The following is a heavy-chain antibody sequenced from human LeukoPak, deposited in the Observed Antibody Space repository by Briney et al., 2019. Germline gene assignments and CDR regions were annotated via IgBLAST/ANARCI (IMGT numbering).Heavy chain of an antibody. V-gene: IGHV4-39*07. J-gene: IGHJ4*02. CDR1: GGSISSSSYY. CDR3: ARGLSVINFWSGYYPHELDY. Sequence: KASETLSLTCTVSGGSISSSSYYWGWIRQPPGKGLEWIGEINHSGSTNYNPSLKSRVTISVDASKNQFSLKLSSVTAADTAVYYCARGLSVINFWSGYYPHELDYWGQGTLVTVSS. D-gene: IGHD3-3*01. CDR2: INHSGST.